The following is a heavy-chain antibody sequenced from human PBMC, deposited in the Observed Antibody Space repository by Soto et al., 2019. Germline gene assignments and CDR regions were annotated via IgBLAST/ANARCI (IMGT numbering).Heavy chain of an antibody. V-gene: IGHV4-34*01. D-gene: IGHD1-26*01. CDR2: INHSGST. J-gene: IGHJ4*02. CDR1: GGSFSGYY. CDR3: ARGLLLIVGATTYFDY. Sequence: PSETLSLTCAVYGGSFSGYYWSWIRQPPGKGLEWIGEINHSGSTNYNPSLKSRVTISVDTSKNQFSLKLSSVTAADTAVYYCARGLLLIVGATTYFDYWGQGTLVTVS.